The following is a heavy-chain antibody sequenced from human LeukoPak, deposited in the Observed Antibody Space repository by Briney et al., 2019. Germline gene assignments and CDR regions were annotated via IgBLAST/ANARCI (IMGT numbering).Heavy chain of an antibody. V-gene: IGHV3-53*01. CDR2: NYSGGRT. J-gene: IGHJ4*02. CDR3: ARGMISISQPLYFDY. Sequence: PGGSLRLSCAASGFTVSSDYMSWVRQAPGKGLEWVSVNYSGGRTYYADSVKGRFTISRDNSKNTLFLQMNSLRAEDTAVYYCARGMISISQPLYFDYWGQGTLVTVSS. D-gene: IGHD3-9*01. CDR1: GFTVSSDY.